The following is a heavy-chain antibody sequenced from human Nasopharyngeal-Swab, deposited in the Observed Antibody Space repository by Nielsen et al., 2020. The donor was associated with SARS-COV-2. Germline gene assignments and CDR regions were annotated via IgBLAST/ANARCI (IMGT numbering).Heavy chain of an antibody. CDR3: ARAVDVAVAGTSWFDP. CDR2: IRSKAYGGTT. J-gene: IGHJ5*02. Sequence: GESLKISCTASGFTFGDYAMSWVRQAPGKGLEWVGFIRSKAYGGTTEYAASVKGRFTISRDDSKSIAYLQMNSLRAEDTAVYYCARAVDVAVAGTSWFDPWGQGTLVTVSS. D-gene: IGHD6-19*01. CDR1: GFTFGDYA. V-gene: IGHV3-49*04.